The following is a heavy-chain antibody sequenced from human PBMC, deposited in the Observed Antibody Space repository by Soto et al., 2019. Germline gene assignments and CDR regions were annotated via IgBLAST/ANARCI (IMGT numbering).Heavy chain of an antibody. D-gene: IGHD1-26*01. V-gene: IGHV4-30-4*01. CDR3: ARESIGIVGATILDY. Sequence: PSETLSLTCTVSGGSISSGDYYWRWIRQPPGKGLEWIGYIYYSGSTYYNPSLKSRVTISVDTSKNQFSLKLSSVTAADTAVYYCARESIGIVGATILDYWGQGTLVTVSS. J-gene: IGHJ4*02. CDR2: IYYSGST. CDR1: GGSISSGDYY.